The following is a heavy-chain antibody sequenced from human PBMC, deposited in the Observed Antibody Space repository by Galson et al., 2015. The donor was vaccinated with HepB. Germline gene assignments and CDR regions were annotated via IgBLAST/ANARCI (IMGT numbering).Heavy chain of an antibody. CDR1: GYTFTSYD. D-gene: IGHD5-18*01. V-gene: IGHV1-8*01. Sequence: SVKVSCKASGYTFTSYDINWVRQAPGQGLEWMGWMNPNSGNTGHAQNFQGRVTMTRDTSISTAYMELSSLRSEDTAVYYRARGDSYVLYYWGQGTLVAVSS. J-gene: IGHJ4*02. CDR3: ARGDSYVLYY. CDR2: MNPNSGNT.